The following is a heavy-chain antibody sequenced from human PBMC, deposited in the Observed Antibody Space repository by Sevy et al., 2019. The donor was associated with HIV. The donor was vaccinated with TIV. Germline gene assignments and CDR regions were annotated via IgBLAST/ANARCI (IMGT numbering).Heavy chain of an antibody. CDR2: IKQDGSEK. D-gene: IGHD1-1*01. J-gene: IGHJ6*02. Sequence: GGSLRLSCAASGFTFSNYWMSWVRQAPGKGLEWVASIKQDGSEKYYVDSVKGRFTISRDNAKNSLYLQMNSLRAEDTAVYYCARELERLHYYYYYGMDVWGQGTTVTVSS. CDR3: ARELERLHYYYYYGMDV. CDR1: GFTFSNYW. V-gene: IGHV3-7*01.